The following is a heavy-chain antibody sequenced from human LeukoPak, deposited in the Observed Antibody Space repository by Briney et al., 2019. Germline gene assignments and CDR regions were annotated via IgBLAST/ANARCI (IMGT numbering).Heavy chain of an antibody. Sequence: SETLSLTCAVSGYSISSGYYWGWIRQPPGKGLEWIGSICHSGSTYYNPSLKSRVTISVDTSKNKFSLKLSSVTAADTAVYYCARLLIGLYDSSDWGQGTLVTVSS. CDR2: ICHSGST. D-gene: IGHD3-22*01. CDR3: ARLLIGLYDSSD. CDR1: GYSISSGYY. J-gene: IGHJ4*02. V-gene: IGHV4-38-2*01.